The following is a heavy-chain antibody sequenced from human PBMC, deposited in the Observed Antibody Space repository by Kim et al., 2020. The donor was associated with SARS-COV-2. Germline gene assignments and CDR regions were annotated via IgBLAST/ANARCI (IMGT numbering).Heavy chain of an antibody. CDR2: INHSGST. D-gene: IGHD6-19*01. Sequence: SETLSLTCAVYGGSFSGYYWSWIRQPPGKGLEWIGEINHSGSTNYNPSLKSRVTISVDTSKNQFSLKLSSVTAADTAVYYCARVATWIAVAGTGYYYYGMDVWGQGTTVTVSS. CDR3: ARVATWIAVAGTGYYYYGMDV. CDR1: GGSFSGYY. V-gene: IGHV4-34*01. J-gene: IGHJ6*02.